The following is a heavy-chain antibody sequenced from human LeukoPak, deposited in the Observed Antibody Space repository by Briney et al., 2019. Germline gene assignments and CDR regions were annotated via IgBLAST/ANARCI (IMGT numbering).Heavy chain of an antibody. J-gene: IGHJ4*02. CDR3: ARRWSGENLFDY. Sequence: SETLSLTCAVYGGSFSGYYWSWIRQPPGKGLEWIGEINHSGSTNYNPSLKSRVTISVDTSKNQFSLELSSVTAADTAVYYCARRWSGENLFDYWGQGTLVTVSS. V-gene: IGHV4-34*01. D-gene: IGHD3-10*01. CDR1: GGSFSGYY. CDR2: INHSGST.